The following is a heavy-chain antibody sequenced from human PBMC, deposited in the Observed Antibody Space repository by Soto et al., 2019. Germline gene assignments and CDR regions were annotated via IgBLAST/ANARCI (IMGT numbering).Heavy chain of an antibody. D-gene: IGHD3-10*01. CDR2: IYYSGST. CDR1: GGSISSYY. CDR3: ARETIRFGYFDD. V-gene: IGHV4-59*12. J-gene: IGHJ4*02. Sequence: SETLSLTCTVSGGSISSYYWSWIRQPPGKGLEWIGYIYYSGSTNYNPSLKSRVTISVDTSKNQFSLKLSSVTAADTAVYYCARETIRFGYFDDWGQGTLVTVSS.